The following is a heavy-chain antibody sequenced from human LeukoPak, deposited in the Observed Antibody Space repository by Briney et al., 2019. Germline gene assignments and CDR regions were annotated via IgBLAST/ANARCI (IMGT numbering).Heavy chain of an antibody. CDR2: IWYDGSHD. J-gene: IGHJ4*02. D-gene: IGHD2-2*01. CDR3: AKEGDYCSSSGCHKRGIDY. V-gene: IGHV3-33*06. CDR1: GFTFSHYA. Sequence: GGSLRLSCAASGFTFSHYAMHWVRQAPGKGLEWVAVIWYDGSHDTYTDSVKGRFTASRDNFKNALHLQMNSLRVEDTAVCYCAKEGDYCSSSGCHKRGIDYWGQGTLVTVSS.